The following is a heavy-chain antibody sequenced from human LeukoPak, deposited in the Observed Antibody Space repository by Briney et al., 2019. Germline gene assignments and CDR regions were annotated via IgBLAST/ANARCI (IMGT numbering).Heavy chain of an antibody. CDR3: ANKGAARPFDY. J-gene: IGHJ4*02. CDR2: ISYDGSNK. V-gene: IGHV3-30*18. D-gene: IGHD6-6*01. CDR1: GFTFSSYG. Sequence: GRSLRLSCAASGFTFSSYGMHWVRQAPGKGLEWVAVISYDGSNKYYADSVKGRFTISRDGSKNTLYLQMNSLRAEDTAVYYCANKGAARPFDYWGQGTLVTVSS.